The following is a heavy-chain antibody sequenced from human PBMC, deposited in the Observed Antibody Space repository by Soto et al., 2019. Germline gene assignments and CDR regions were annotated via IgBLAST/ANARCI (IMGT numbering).Heavy chain of an antibody. Sequence: EVQLVESGGGLIQPGGSLRLSCAASGFTVSTNYMSWVRQAPGKGLEWVSVIYSGGSTYYADSVKGRFTISRDNSKNTLYLQMTSLRAEDTAVYYCARGPSVPSPFGIIIMSHYGMDLWGQGTTVTVSS. D-gene: IGHD3-3*01. V-gene: IGHV3-53*01. CDR2: IYSGGST. CDR1: GFTVSTNY. CDR3: ARGPSVPSPFGIIIMSHYGMDL. J-gene: IGHJ6*02.